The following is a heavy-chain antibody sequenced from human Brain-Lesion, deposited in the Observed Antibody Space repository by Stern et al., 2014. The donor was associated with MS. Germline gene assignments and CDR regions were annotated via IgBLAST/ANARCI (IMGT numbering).Heavy chain of an antibody. CDR3: AKDRQYLTYFFDH. CDR1: GFTFGSCA. CDR2: VSYDGSNK. D-gene: IGHD2/OR15-2a*01. V-gene: IGHV3-30*18. J-gene: IGHJ5*02. Sequence: VPLVESGGGVVQPGRPLRLSCVASGFTFGSCAMHWVRQAPGKGLAWVAGVSYDGSNKYYADSVKGRFTISRDNSQNTLYMQMSSLRPEDTAVYYCAKDRQYLTYFFDHWGQGSLVTVSS.